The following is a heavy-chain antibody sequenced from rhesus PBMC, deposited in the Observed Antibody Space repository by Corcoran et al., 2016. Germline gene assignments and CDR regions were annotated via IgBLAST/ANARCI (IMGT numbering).Heavy chain of an antibody. V-gene: IGHV4-81*01. CDR3: ARRESYSSWSGSIDY. D-gene: IGHD6-13*01. CDR2: IDGTIAGT. J-gene: IGHJ4*01. Sequence: QVQLQESGPELVKPSETLSLTCAISGGSITGYYWSWLRQSPGKGLEWNGNIDGTIAGTNYNPSLKSRLTISKDTSKNQLSLKVNSGTAADTAVYYCARRESYSSWSGSIDYWGQGVLVTVYS. CDR1: GGSITGYY.